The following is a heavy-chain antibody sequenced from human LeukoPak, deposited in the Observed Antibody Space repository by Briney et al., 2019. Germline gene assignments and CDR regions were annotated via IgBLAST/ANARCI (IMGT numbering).Heavy chain of an antibody. CDR3: AKGRGYSYGPFDY. CDR2: IKSDGTT. Sequence: GGSLRLSCAASGFTFSSYWMHWVRQTPGKGLVWVSRIKSDGTTIYADSVKDRFTVSRDNAKNTLYLQMNSLRAEDMALYYCAKGRGYSYGPFDYWGQGTLVTVSS. D-gene: IGHD5-18*01. V-gene: IGHV3-74*01. CDR1: GFTFSSYW. J-gene: IGHJ4*02.